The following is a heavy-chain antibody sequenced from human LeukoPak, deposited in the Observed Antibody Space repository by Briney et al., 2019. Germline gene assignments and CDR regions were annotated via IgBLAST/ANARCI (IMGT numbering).Heavy chain of an antibody. CDR1: GNYW. J-gene: IGHJ4*02. CDR2: INSDGSWT. Sequence: GGSLRLSCAASGNYWMHWVRQVPGKGLVWVSHINSDGSWTSYADSVKGRSTISKDNAKNTVYLQMNSLRAEDTAVYYCVSFYETYWGRGTLVTVSS. D-gene: IGHD2/OR15-2a*01. V-gene: IGHV3-74*01. CDR3: VSFYETY.